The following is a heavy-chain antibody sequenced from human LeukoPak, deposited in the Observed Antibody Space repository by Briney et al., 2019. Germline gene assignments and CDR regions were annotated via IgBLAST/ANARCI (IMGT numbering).Heavy chain of an antibody. V-gene: IGHV3-23*01. D-gene: IGHD3-22*01. CDR1: GFTFSSYA. CDR2: ISGSGGST. CDR3: AKVCDSSGYYSYRTYYYFDY. Sequence: QPGGSQRLSCAASGFTFSSYAMSWVRQAPGKGLEWVSAISGSGGSTYYADSVKGRFTISRDNSKNTLYLQMNSLRAEDTAVYYCAKVCDSSGYYSYRTYYYFDYWGQGTLVTVSS. J-gene: IGHJ4*02.